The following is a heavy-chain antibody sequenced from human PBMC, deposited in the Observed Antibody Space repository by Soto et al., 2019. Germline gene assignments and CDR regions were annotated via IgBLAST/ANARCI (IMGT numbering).Heavy chain of an antibody. V-gene: IGHV5-51*01. CDR2: IYPGDSDT. D-gene: IGHD3-22*01. Sequence: GESLKISCKGSGYSFTSYWIGWVRQMPGKGLEWMGIIYPGDSDTRYSPSFQGQVTISADKSISTAYLQWSSLKASDTAMYYCARPGTFYYDSSGLDAFDIWGQGTMVTVSS. J-gene: IGHJ3*02. CDR3: ARPGTFYYDSSGLDAFDI. CDR1: GYSFTSYW.